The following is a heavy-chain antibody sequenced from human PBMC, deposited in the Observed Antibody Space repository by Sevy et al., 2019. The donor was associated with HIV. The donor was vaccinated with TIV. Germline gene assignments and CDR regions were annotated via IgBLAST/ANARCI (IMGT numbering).Heavy chain of an antibody. CDR1: GASIITGDYY. CDR2: IYYSGST. V-gene: IGHV4-30-4*01. Sequence: SETLSLTCFVSGASIITGDYYWSWIRQPPGKGLEWIGYIYYSGSTYYNPSLRSRVTISVDTSKNQFFLKLSSVTAADTAVYYCARLTREKGYCSNTTCYSGEVDYWGQGTLVTVSS. D-gene: IGHD2-2*02. CDR3: ARLTREKGYCSNTTCYSGEVDY. J-gene: IGHJ4*02.